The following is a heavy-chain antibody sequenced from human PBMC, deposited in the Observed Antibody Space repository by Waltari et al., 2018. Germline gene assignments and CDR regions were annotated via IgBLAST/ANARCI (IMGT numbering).Heavy chain of an antibody. CDR3: ARPTFCSATTCSGPMDV. D-gene: IGHD2-15*01. Sequence: QVHLQQWGAGLLKPSETLSLTCAVSGDSLSHYYWNWIRQPPGRGLEWIGEINYRGDTNSNPSLKSRVTISLDTSKNQFSLSLTSVSAADTAVYYCARPTFCSATTCSGPMDVWGQGTTVTVSS. CDR1: GDSLSHYY. CDR2: INYRGDT. V-gene: IGHV4-34*02. J-gene: IGHJ6*02.